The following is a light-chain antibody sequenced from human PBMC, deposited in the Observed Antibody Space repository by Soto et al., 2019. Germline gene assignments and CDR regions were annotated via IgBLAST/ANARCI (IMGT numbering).Light chain of an antibody. CDR2: GAS. CDR1: QSVSSSY. J-gene: IGKJ1*01. V-gene: IGKV3-20*01. Sequence: EIVLTQSPGTLSWSPGERATISCKASQSVSSSYLAWYQQKPGQAPRLIIYGASSRATGIPDRVSGSGSGTEFTLTISRLEPEDFAVYYCQQYGSSPQTFGQGTKVDIK. CDR3: QQYGSSPQT.